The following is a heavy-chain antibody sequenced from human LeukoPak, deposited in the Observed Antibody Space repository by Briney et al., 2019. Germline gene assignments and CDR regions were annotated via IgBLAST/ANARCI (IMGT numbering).Heavy chain of an antibody. Sequence: ASVKVSYTASGYTFTSYAMHWVRQAPGQRLEWMGWINAGNGNTKYSQKFQGRVTITRDTSASTAYMELSSLRSEDTAVYYCARDLLDYYFDYWGQGTLVTVSS. CDR2: INAGNGNT. CDR3: ARDLLDYYFDY. V-gene: IGHV1-3*01. J-gene: IGHJ4*02. CDR1: GYTFTSYA. D-gene: IGHD2/OR15-2a*01.